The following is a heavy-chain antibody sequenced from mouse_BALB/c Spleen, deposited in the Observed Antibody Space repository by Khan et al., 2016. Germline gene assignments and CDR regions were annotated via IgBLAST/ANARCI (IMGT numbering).Heavy chain of an antibody. Sequence: QVQLQQSGTELPRPGASVKLSCKASGYTFTDYYLHWVKQRTGQGLEWIGEIFPGSGSTYYNEKFKGKASLTADTSSSTAYMQLSSLTSEDSAVYCCARSYSGYFAMDYWGHGASVTVSS. V-gene: IGHV1-77*01. CDR1: GYTFTDYY. CDR3: ARSYSGYFAMDY. J-gene: IGHJ4*01. CDR2: IFPGSGST. D-gene: IGHD1-2*01.